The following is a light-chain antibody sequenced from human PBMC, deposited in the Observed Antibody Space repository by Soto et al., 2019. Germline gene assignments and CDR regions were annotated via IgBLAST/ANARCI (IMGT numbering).Light chain of an antibody. CDR1: SSDVGGYNY. V-gene: IGLV2-14*01. Sequence: QSALNQPASVSGSPGQSITISCTGTSSDVGGYNYVSWYQQHPGKAPKVMIYDVSNRPSGVSNRFSGSKSGNTASLTIYGLQAEDEADYYCSSYTSSSTYVVFGGGTKLTVL. CDR2: DVS. CDR3: SSYTSSSTYVV. J-gene: IGLJ2*01.